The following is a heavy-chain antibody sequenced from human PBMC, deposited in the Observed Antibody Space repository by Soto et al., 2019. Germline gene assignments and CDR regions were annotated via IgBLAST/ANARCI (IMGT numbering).Heavy chain of an antibody. CDR2: ISYDGSNK. CDR3: ACRGGGRAVAGQIDY. CDR1: GFTFSSYA. D-gene: IGHD6-19*01. J-gene: IGHJ4*02. V-gene: IGHV3-30-3*01. Sequence: QVQLVESGGGVVQPGRSLRLSCAASGFTFSSYAMHWVRQAPGKGLEWVAVISYDGSNKYYADSVKGRFTISRDNSKNTLYLQMNSLRAEDTAVYYCACRGGGRAVAGQIDYWGQGTLVTVSS.